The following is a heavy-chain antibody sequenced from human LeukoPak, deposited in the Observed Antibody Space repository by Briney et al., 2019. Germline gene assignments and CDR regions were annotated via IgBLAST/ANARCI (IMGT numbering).Heavy chain of an antibody. D-gene: IGHD3-22*01. CDR2: ISSSGSTI. Sequence: GGSLRLSCAASGFTFSSYEMNWVRQAPGKGLEWVSYISSSGSTIYYADSVKGRFTISRDNAKNSLYLQMNSLRAEDTAVYYCARVYLYYDSSALGENDYWGQGTLVIVSS. J-gene: IGHJ4*02. CDR3: ARVYLYYDSSALGENDY. CDR1: GFTFSSYE. V-gene: IGHV3-48*03.